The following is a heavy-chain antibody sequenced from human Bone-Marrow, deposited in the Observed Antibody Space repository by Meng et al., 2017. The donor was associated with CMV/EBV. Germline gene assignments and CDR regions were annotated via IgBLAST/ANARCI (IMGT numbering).Heavy chain of an antibody. V-gene: IGHV4-61*05. J-gene: IGHJ4*02. CDR3: ARYPSSSSWYFFDY. Sequence: SETLSLTCTGSGGPISSSSYYWGWIRQPPGKGLEWIGYIYYSGSTNYNPSLKSRVTISVDTSKNQFSLKLSSVTAADTAVYYCARYPSSSSWYFFDYWAQGPLVPVSS. CDR1: GGPISSSSYY. D-gene: IGHD6-13*01. CDR2: IYYSGST.